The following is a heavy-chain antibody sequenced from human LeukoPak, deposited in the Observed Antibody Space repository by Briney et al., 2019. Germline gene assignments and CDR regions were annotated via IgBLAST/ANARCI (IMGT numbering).Heavy chain of an antibody. J-gene: IGHJ2*01. V-gene: IGHV3-33*06. CDR2: IWYDGSNK. CDR1: GFTFSSYG. Sequence: PGGSLRLSCAASGFTFSSYGMQLVRQAPGKGLEWVAVIWYDGSNKYYADSVKGRFTISRDNSKNTLYLQMNSLRAEDTAVYYCAKASDSSGYYPKGNWYFDLWGRGTLVTVSS. D-gene: IGHD3-22*01. CDR3: AKASDSSGYYPKGNWYFDL.